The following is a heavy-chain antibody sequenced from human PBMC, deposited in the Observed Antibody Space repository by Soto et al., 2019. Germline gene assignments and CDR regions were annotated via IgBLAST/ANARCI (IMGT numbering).Heavy chain of an antibody. D-gene: IGHD2-21*01. Sequence: SETLSLTCTVSGGSISSSSHYWGWIRQPPGKGLEWIGNIYYSGSSFYNPSLKSRVTVSVDTSKNQFSLRLSSVTAADTAVYHCARLVIATSGVWTGRYFDYWGQGALVT. CDR2: IYYSGSS. J-gene: IGHJ4*02. V-gene: IGHV4-39*01. CDR1: GGSISSSSHY. CDR3: ARLVIATSGVWTGRYFDY.